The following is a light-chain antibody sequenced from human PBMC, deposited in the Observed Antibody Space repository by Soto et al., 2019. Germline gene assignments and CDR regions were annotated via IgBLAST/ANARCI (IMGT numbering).Light chain of an antibody. Sequence: LTQPPSVSGSPGQSVAISCTGTSSDVGYYNRVSWYQQPPGTAPKLMIYDVSNRPSGIPDRFSGSKSGNAASLTISGLQAEDEADYYCSSYTTSSTYVFGTGTKVTVL. CDR3: SSYTTSSTYV. CDR1: SSDVGYYNR. CDR2: DVS. V-gene: IGLV2-18*02. J-gene: IGLJ1*01.